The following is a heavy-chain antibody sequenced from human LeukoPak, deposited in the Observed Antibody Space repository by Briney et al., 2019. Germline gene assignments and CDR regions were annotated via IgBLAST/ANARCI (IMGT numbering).Heavy chain of an antibody. CDR1: GGSISSYY. CDR2: IYTSGST. Sequence: SETLSLTCTVSGGSISSYYWSWIRQPAGKGLEWIGRIYTSGSTNYNPSLKSRVTMSVDTSKNQFSLKLSSVTAADTAVYYCAREGYDFWSGYFQPQGAFDIWGQGTMVTVSS. D-gene: IGHD3-3*01. CDR3: AREGYDFWSGYFQPQGAFDI. V-gene: IGHV4-4*07. J-gene: IGHJ3*02.